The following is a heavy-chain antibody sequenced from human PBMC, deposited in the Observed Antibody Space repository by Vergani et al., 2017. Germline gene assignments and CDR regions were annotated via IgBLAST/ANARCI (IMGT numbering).Heavy chain of an antibody. Sequence: QVRLQESGPGLVKPSETLSLICTVSGVSITTHYWSWVRQPPGKGLEWLGYIYYSGSTTYNPSLKSRLTISVDTSKNQLSLRLSSVTAADTALYYCAGDSSSWQRADYWGQGTLVTVSS. CDR2: IYYSGST. CDR1: GVSITTHY. J-gene: IGHJ4*02. D-gene: IGHD6-13*01. V-gene: IGHV4-59*11. CDR3: AGDSSSWQRADY.